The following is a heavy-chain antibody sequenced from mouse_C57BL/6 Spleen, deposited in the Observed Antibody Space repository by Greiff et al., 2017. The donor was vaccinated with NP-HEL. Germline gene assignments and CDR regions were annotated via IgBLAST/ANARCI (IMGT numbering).Heavy chain of an antibody. CDR3: ASYSNYVNPMDY. Sequence: EVKLVESGGGLVQPGESLKLSCESNEYEFPSHDMSWVRKTPEKRLEWVAAINSDGGSTYYPDTMERRFIISRDNTKKTLYLQMSSLRSEYTALYYCASYSNYVNPMDYWGQGTSVTVSS. CDR2: INSDGGST. CDR1: EYEFPSHD. D-gene: IGHD2-5*01. J-gene: IGHJ4*01. V-gene: IGHV5-2*03.